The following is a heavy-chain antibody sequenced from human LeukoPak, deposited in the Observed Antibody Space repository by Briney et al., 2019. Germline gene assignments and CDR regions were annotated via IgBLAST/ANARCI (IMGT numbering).Heavy chain of an antibody. V-gene: IGHV3-30-3*01. J-gene: IGHJ3*01. CDR3: ARSSYSSSSSV. D-gene: IGHD6-6*01. CDR2: ISYDGSSK. CDR1: GFTFSNYA. Sequence: GGSLRLSCAASGFTFSNYAILWVRQAPGKGLEWVAVISYDGSSKNFADSVKGRFTISRDNSKNTLYLQMNSLRAEDTAVYYCARSSYSSSSSVWGQGTMVTVSS.